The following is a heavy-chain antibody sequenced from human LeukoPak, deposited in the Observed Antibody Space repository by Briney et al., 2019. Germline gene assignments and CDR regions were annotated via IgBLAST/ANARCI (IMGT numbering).Heavy chain of an antibody. CDR3: ARDGSSGWYFFDY. D-gene: IGHD6-19*01. CDR1: GYTFTGFY. V-gene: IGHV1-46*01. CDR2: INPSGGST. J-gene: IGHJ4*02. Sequence: ASVKVSCKASGYTFTGFYIHWVRQAPGQGLEWMGIINPSGGSTSYAQKFQGRVTMTRDTSTSTVYMELSSLRSEDTAVYYCARDGSSGWYFFDYWGQGTLVTVSS.